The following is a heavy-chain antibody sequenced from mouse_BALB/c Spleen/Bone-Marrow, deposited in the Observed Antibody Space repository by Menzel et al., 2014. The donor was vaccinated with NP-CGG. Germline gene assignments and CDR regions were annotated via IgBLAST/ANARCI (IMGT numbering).Heavy chain of an antibody. D-gene: IGHD3-2*01. CDR1: GYTFTSYD. CDR2: IYPGDGST. Sequence: QVQLQQPGPELVKPGALVKISCKASGYTFTSYDINWVKQRPGQGLEWIGWIYPGDGSTKNNENFNGKATLTADKSSRTAYMQLRRLTSENTAVYFCARAGDSSGYGFAYWGQGTLVSVSA. J-gene: IGHJ3*01. CDR3: ARAGDSSGYGFAY. V-gene: IGHV1S56*01.